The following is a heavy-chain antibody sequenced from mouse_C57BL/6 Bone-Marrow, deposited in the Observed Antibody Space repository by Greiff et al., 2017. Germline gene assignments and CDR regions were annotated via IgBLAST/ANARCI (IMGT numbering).Heavy chain of an antibody. D-gene: IGHD3-2*02. Sequence: QVQLQQPGAELVMPGASVKLSCKASGYTFTSYWMHWVKQRPGQGLEWIGEIDPSDSYTNYNQKFKGKSTLTVDKSSSTAYMQLSSLTSEDSAVYYCAGRAQATRGAMDYWGQGTSVTVSS. V-gene: IGHV1-69*01. CDR1: GYTFTSYW. CDR3: AGRAQATRGAMDY. J-gene: IGHJ4*01. CDR2: IDPSDSYT.